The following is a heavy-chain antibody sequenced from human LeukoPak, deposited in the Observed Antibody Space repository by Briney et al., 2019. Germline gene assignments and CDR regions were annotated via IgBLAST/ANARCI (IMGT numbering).Heavy chain of an antibody. CDR3: ARAPASSGIAAAGPFNWFDP. J-gene: IGHJ5*02. CDR2: INPSGGST. Sequence: ASVKVSCKASGYTFTSYYMHWVRQAPGQGLEWMGIINPSGGSTSYAQKFQGRVTMTRDTSTSTVYMELSSLRSEDTAVYYCARAPASSGIAAAGPFNWFDPWGQGTLVTVSS. V-gene: IGHV1-46*01. CDR1: GYTFTSYY. D-gene: IGHD6-13*01.